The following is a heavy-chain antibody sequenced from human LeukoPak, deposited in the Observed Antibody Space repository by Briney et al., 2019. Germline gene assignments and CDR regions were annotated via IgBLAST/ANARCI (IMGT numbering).Heavy chain of an antibody. J-gene: IGHJ5*02. CDR1: GYTFTSYY. V-gene: IGHV1-46*01. CDR3: ARGNTIAARLLGFDP. Sequence: ASVKVSCTASGYTFTSYYMHWVRQAPGQGLEWMGIINPSGGSTSYAQKFQGRVTMTRDTSTSTVYMELSSLRSEDTAVYYCARGNTIAARLLGFDPWGQGTLVTVSS. CDR2: INPSGGST. D-gene: IGHD6-6*01.